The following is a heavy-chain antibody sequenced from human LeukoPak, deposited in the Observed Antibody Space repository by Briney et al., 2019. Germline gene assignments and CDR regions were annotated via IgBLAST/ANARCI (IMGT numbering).Heavy chain of an antibody. CDR3: ARFGGSADY. J-gene: IGHJ4*02. V-gene: IGHV4-59*01. CDR2: IYYSGST. D-gene: IGHD2-15*01. Sequence: PSETLSLTCTVSGGSISSYYWSWIRQPPGKGLEWIGYIYYSGSTNYNPSLKSRVTISVDTSKNQFSLKLSSVTAADTAAYYCARFGGSADYWGQGTLVTVSS. CDR1: GGSISSYY.